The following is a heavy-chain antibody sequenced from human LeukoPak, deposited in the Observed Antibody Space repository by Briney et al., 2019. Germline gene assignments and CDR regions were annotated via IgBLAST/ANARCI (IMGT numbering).Heavy chain of an antibody. Sequence: ASVKVSCKASGYTFTGYYMHWVRQAPGQGLEWMGWINPNSGGTNYAQKFQGWVTMTRDTSISTAYMELSRLRSDDTAVYYCARDWGPAATVPTIAFDIWGQGTMVTVSS. V-gene: IGHV1-2*04. CDR3: ARDWGPAATVPTIAFDI. J-gene: IGHJ3*02. CDR2: INPNSGGT. CDR1: GYTFTGYY. D-gene: IGHD4-17*01.